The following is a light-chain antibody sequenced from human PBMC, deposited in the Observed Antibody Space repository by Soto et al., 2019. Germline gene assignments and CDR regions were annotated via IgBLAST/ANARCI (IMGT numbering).Light chain of an antibody. V-gene: IGLV1-40*01. Sequence: QSVLTQPRSVSGAPVQRVTISCTGSSSNIGSTYDVQWYQQLPGTAPKLLIHGNTNRPSGVPDRFSGSKSGTSASLAITGLQADDEADYYCQSYDDSLSVHYVFGTGTKVTVL. CDR1: SSNIGSTYD. CDR3: QSYDDSLSVHYV. J-gene: IGLJ1*01. CDR2: GNT.